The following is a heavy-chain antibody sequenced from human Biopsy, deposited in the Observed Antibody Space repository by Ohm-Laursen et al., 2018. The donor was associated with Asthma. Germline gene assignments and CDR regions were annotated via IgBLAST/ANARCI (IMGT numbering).Heavy chain of an antibody. CDR3: AGSSFSRFSQGELLVSGGKRAHSYYGMDV. Sequence: SDTLSLTCAVYGGSFSSNYWSWIRQTPGKGLEWLGDTHHSGYTNYNPSLSSRLTFSVDTSKNPFSLRVTSVTAGDQAVYYRAGSSFSRFSQGELLVSGGKRAHSYYGMDVWGQGTTVTVSS. CDR2: THHSGYT. V-gene: IGHV4-34*01. CDR1: GGSFSSNY. J-gene: IGHJ6*02. D-gene: IGHD1-26*01.